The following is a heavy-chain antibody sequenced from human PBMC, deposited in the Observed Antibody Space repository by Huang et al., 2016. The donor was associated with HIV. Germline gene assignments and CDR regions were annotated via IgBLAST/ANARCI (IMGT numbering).Heavy chain of an antibody. J-gene: IGHJ4*02. V-gene: IGHV4-39*02. CDR3: ASGPVIVSISRFYFEQ. D-gene: IGHD3-22*01. CDR2: MHDGGRT. Sequence: LLLRESGSGLVKTSETMSLSCTVAFASISGNSTYWTWVRQSPGKGREWSAIMHDGGRTYEQTVRKSGASMSVDTSPNQRFALTLASVTAADTAVYFCASGPVIVSISRFYFEQWGPGSLVTV. CDR1: FASISGNSTY.